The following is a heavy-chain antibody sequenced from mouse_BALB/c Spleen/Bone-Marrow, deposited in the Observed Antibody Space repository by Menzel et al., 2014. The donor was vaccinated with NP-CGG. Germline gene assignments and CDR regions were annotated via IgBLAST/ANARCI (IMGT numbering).Heavy chain of an antibody. CDR1: GYAFSSSW. CDR3: ARFRWGNYREGAMDY. V-gene: IGHV1-82*01. J-gene: IGHJ4*01. D-gene: IGHD2-1*01. Sequence: VQLQQSGPELVKPGASVKISCKASGYAFSSSWMNWVKQRPGQGLEWIGRIYPGDGDTNYNGKFKGKATLTADKSSSTAYMQLSSLTSVASAVYFCARFRWGNYREGAMDYWGQGTSATVSS. CDR2: IYPGDGDT.